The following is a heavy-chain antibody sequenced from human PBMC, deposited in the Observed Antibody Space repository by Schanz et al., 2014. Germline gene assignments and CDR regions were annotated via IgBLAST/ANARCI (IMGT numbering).Heavy chain of an antibody. D-gene: IGHD6-13*01. CDR3: AKDLAAVGVFDY. J-gene: IGHJ4*02. V-gene: IGHV3-66*01. CDR1: GFTVSANY. Sequence: EVQVVESGGGLVQPGGSLRLSCAVSGFTVSANYMIWVRQPPGKGLVWVSLIDYAGSTNYADSVKGRMTVSRDNSKNTLDLQMNSLRAEDTAIYYCAKDLAAVGVFDYWGQGSLVTVSP. CDR2: IDYAGST.